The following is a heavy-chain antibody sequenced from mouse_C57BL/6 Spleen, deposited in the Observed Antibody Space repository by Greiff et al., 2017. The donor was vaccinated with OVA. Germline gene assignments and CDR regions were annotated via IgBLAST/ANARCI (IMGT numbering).Heavy chain of an antibody. D-gene: IGHD1-1*01. Sequence: QVQLQQPGAELVMPGASVKLSCKASGYTFTSYWMHWVKQRPGQGLEWIGAIDPSDSYTNYNQKFKGKSTLTVDKSSSTAYMQLSSLTSEDSAVYYCARNDYGIDYFDYWGQGTTLTVSS. CDR3: ARNDYGIDYFDY. J-gene: IGHJ2*01. V-gene: IGHV1-69*01. CDR2: IDPSDSYT. CDR1: GYTFTSYW.